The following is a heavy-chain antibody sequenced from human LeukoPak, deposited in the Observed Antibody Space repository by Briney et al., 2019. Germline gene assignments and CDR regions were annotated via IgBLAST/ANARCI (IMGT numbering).Heavy chain of an antibody. Sequence: ASVKVSCKASGYTFTGYYMHWVRQAPGQGLEWMGGIIPIFGTANYAQKFQGRVTITADESTSTAYMELSSLRSEDTAVYYCARDFELHHDAFDIWGQGTMVTVSS. J-gene: IGHJ3*02. V-gene: IGHV1-69*13. D-gene: IGHD1-7*01. CDR2: IIPIFGTA. CDR1: GYTFTGYY. CDR3: ARDFELHHDAFDI.